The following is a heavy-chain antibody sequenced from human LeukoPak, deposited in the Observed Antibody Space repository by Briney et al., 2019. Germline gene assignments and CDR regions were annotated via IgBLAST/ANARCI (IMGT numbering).Heavy chain of an antibody. CDR3: AKGYSGSFPEYFDY. CDR2: ISWNSGSI. Sequence: GRSLTLSCAASGFTFDDYAMHWVRQAPGKGLEWVSGISWNSGSIGYADSVKGRFTISRDNAKNSLYLQMNSLRAEYMALYYCAKGYSGSFPEYFDYWGQGTLVTVSS. D-gene: IGHD1-26*01. V-gene: IGHV3-9*03. CDR1: GFTFDDYA. J-gene: IGHJ4*02.